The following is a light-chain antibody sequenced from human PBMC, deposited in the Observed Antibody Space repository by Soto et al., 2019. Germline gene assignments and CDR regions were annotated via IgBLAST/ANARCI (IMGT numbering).Light chain of an antibody. V-gene: IGKV3-11*01. CDR2: DAS. Sequence: VLTQAAGTLSLFPGERATLSFRASQIVSNRYLAWYQQKPGQAPRLLIYDASNRATGIPARFSGSGSGTDFTLTISSLEPEDFAVYYCQQRSNWPPTFGQGTRLAIK. J-gene: IGKJ5*01. CDR1: QIVSNRY. CDR3: QQRSNWPPT.